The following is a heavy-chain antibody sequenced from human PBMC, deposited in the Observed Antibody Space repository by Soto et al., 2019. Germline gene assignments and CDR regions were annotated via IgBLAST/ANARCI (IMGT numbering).Heavy chain of an antibody. CDR3: ARHSSGSSFDP. V-gene: IGHV4-59*08. D-gene: IGHD3-10*01. CDR2: VYFSGST. J-gene: IGHJ5*02. CDR1: GGSISSYY. Sequence: SETLSLTCTLSGGSISSYYWSWIRQPPGKGLEWIGYVYFSGSTNYNPSLKSRVTISVDTSKNQFSLNLSSVTAADTAIYYCARHSSGSSFDPWGQGTLVTVSS.